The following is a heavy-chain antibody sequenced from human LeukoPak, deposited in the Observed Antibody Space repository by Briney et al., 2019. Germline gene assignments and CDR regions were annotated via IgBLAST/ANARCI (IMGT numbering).Heavy chain of an antibody. CDR2: INSDGSIT. D-gene: IGHD3-10*01. V-gene: IGHV3-74*01. CDR1: GFTFSTYW. Sequence: QAGGSLRLSCAVSGFTFSTYWMHWVRQVPGKGLVWVSRINSDGSITSYADAVKGRFTISRDNSKNTLYLEMDSLRTEDTAVYYCAKDQRIYGILYYIYMDVWGKGTTVTISS. J-gene: IGHJ6*03. CDR3: AKDQRIYGILYYIYMDV.